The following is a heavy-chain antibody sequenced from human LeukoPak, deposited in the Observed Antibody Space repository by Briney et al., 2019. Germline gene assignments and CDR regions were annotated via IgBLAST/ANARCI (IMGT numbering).Heavy chain of an antibody. V-gene: IGHV3-48*01. Sequence: PGGSLRLSCAASGFTFSSYSMNWVRQAPGKGLERVSYISSSSSTIYYADSVKGRFTISRDNAKNSLYLQMNSLRAEDTAVYYCARVSITMIVVGDYWGQGTLVTVSS. CDR2: ISSSSSTI. J-gene: IGHJ4*02. D-gene: IGHD3-22*01. CDR1: GFTFSSYS. CDR3: ARVSITMIVVGDY.